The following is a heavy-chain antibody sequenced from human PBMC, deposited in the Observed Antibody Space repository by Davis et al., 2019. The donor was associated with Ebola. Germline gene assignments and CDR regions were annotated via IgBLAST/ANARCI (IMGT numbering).Heavy chain of an antibody. D-gene: IGHD3-16*01. CDR1: GYSFNDNY. J-gene: IGHJ4*02. V-gene: IGHV1-2*02. CDR3: ARVKLPGVWGSFLY. Sequence: ASVKVSCKASGYSFNDNYMRWVRQAPGQGLEWMGWINPNTGDTEYPQRFQGRVTMTRDTSISTAHMELSRLTSDDTAVYYCARVKLPGVWGSFLYWGQGTLVTVSS. CDR2: INPNTGDT.